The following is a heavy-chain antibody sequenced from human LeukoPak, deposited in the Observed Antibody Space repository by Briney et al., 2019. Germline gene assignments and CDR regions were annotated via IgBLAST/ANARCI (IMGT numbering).Heavy chain of an antibody. J-gene: IGHJ4*02. D-gene: IGHD2-21*01. V-gene: IGHV3-21*01. CDR3: ARSLCGGDCYDY. Sequence: GGSLRLSCAASGFTFSTYDMNWVRQAPGKGLEWVSSISSSSSYMYYADSVKGRFTISRDNAKNSLYLQMNSLRAEDTAVYYCARSLCGGDCYDYWGQGNLVTVSS. CDR2: ISSSSSYM. CDR1: GFTFSTYD.